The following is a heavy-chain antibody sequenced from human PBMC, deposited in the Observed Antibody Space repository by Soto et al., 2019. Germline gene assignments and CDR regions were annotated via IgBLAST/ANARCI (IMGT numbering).Heavy chain of an antibody. Sequence: QVQLVQSGAAVKEPGASVKVSCKASGYTFQNYHMHWVRQAPGQGLEWMGIIHPSGDTKTYAQRXXGXFAMTRDASTSTAYMELSSLTSEDTAVYFCARDLWGSWTVDYWGQGTLVTVSS. V-gene: IGHV1-46*02. J-gene: IGHJ4*02. CDR1: GYTFQNYH. D-gene: IGHD3-16*01. CDR2: IHPSGDTK. CDR3: ARDLWGSWTVDY.